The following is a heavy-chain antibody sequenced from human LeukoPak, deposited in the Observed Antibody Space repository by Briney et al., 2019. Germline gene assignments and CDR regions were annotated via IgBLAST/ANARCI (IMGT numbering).Heavy chain of an antibody. Sequence: ASVKVSCKASEYTFTNYDINWVRQAAGQGLEWMGWINPNSGNTGYTQKFQGRVTMTRNTSLSTAYMELTSLKSEDTAVYYCARSLGTYWGKDFLNWFDPWGQGTLVTVSS. V-gene: IGHV1-8*01. J-gene: IGHJ5*02. CDR3: ARSLGTYWGKDFLNWFDP. CDR1: EYTFTNYD. D-gene: IGHD3-16*01. CDR2: INPNSGNT.